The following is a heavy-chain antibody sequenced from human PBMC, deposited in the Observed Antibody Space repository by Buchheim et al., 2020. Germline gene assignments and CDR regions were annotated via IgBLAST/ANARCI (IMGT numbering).Heavy chain of an antibody. D-gene: IGHD1-26*01. CDR3: AKYALEWELSSYFDY. J-gene: IGHJ4*02. CDR1: GFTFSSYG. CDR2: IWYDGSNK. Sequence: QVQLVESGGGVVQPGRSLRLSCAASGFTFSSYGMHWVRQAPGKGLEWVAVIWYDGSNKYYADSVKGRFTISRDNSKNTLYLQMNSLRAEDTAVYYCAKYALEWELSSYFDYGGQGTL. V-gene: IGHV3-33*06.